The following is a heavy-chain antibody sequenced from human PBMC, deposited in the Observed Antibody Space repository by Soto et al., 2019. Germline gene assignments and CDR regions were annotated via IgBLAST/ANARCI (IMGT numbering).Heavy chain of an antibody. D-gene: IGHD2-15*01. Sequence: QVQLVQSGAEVKKPGASVKVSCKASGYTFTSYDINWVRQATGQGLEWMGWMNPNSGNTGYAQKFQGRVTMTRNTSLSTAYMELSSLSSEQIAVYYRPRQKVDASDYWGQGTLVTVSS. V-gene: IGHV1-8*01. CDR1: GYTFTSYD. CDR3: PRQKVDASDY. J-gene: IGHJ4*02. CDR2: MNPNSGNT.